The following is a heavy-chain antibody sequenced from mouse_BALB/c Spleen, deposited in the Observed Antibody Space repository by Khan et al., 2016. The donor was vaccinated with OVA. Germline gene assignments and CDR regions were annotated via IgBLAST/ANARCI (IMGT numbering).Heavy chain of an antibody. J-gene: IGHJ4*01. D-gene: IGHD1-1*01. V-gene: IGHV1S41*01. CDR3: GRGNCYGRSCYGMDY. Sequence: DLVKPAPSLKLSCTASGYTFTSYYINWIKQRPGQGLEWIGRIVPGSSNAYYNALFEGQATLTVDTSSNTAFIQLSSLSSEDSAVFCDGRGNCYGRSCYGMDYWGQGNSVTVS. CDR1: GYTFTSYY. CDR2: IVPGSSNA.